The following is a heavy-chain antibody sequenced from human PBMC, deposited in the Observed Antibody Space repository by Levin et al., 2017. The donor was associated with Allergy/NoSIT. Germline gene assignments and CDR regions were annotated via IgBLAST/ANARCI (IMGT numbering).Heavy chain of an antibody. D-gene: IGHD1-26*01. CDR2: IWYDGSNK. Sequence: SCAASGFTFSSYGMHWVRQAPGKGLEWVAVIWYDGSNKYYADSVKGRFTISRDNSKNTLYLQMNSLRAEDTAVYYCARDLYSGSYYRYWGQGTLVTVSS. J-gene: IGHJ4*02. CDR1: GFTFSSYG. V-gene: IGHV3-33*01. CDR3: ARDLYSGSYYRY.